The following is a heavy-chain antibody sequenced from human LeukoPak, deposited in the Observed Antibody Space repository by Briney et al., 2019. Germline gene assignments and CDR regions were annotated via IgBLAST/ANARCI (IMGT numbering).Heavy chain of an antibody. V-gene: IGHV1-69*13. J-gene: IGHJ4*02. Sequence: RASVKVSCKASGGTFSSYAISWVRQAPGQGLEWMGGIIPIFGTANYAQKFQGRVTITADESTSTAYMELSSLRSEDTAVYYCAKDMRFDWTPYYFDYWGQGTLVTVSS. CDR2: IIPIFGTA. CDR3: AKDMRFDWTPYYFDY. CDR1: GGTFSSYA. D-gene: IGHD3-9*01.